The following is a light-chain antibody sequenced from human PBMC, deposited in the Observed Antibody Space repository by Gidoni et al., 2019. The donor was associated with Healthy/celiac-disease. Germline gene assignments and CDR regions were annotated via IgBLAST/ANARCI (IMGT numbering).Light chain of an antibody. V-gene: IGKV3-20*01. CDR1: QSVSSSY. CDR2: GAS. J-gene: IGKJ1*01. Sequence: EIVLTQSPGTMSLSPGERATLSCRASQSVSSSYLAWYQQKPGQAPRLLIYGASSRATGIPYMFSGSGSGPDFTLTISSLEPEDFAVYYCQQYGSSPLTFGQGTKVEIK. CDR3: QQYGSSPLT.